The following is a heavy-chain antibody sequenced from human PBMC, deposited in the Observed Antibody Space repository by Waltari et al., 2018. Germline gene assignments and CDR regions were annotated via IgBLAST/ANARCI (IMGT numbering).Heavy chain of an antibody. CDR3: ARRGGLDY. V-gene: IGHV1-2*02. J-gene: IGHJ4*02. D-gene: IGHD3-16*01. CDR2: SNTDRGGT. CDR1: GYSFTGHN. Sequence: QVQLVQSGAEVKKPGASVKVSCKASGYSFTGHNIYWVRQAPGKGIEWKGWSNTDRGGTSYARKVQGRVTMTRDTSISTAYMELSGLRSDDTAVYYCARRGGLDYWGQGTLVTVSS.